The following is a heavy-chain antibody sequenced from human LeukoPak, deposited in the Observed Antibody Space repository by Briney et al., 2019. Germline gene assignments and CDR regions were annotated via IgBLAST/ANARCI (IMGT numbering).Heavy chain of an antibody. CDR3: ARAQAIAVAGGGHFDY. D-gene: IGHD6-19*01. Sequence: SVKVSCKASGGTFSSYAISWVRQAPGQGLEWMGGIIPIFGTANYAQKFQGRVTITADESTSTAYTELSSLRSEDTAVYYCARAQAIAVAGGGHFDYWGQGTLVTVSS. CDR1: GGTFSSYA. V-gene: IGHV1-69*13. J-gene: IGHJ4*02. CDR2: IIPIFGTA.